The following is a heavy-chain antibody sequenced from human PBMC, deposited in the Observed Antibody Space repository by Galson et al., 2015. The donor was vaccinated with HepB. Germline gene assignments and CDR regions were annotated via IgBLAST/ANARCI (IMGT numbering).Heavy chain of an antibody. CDR2: IYYSGST. V-gene: IGHV4-39*01. Sequence: SETLSLTCTVSGGSISSSSYYWGWIRQPPGTGLEWIGSIYYSGSTYYNPSLKSRVTISVDTSKNQFSLKLSSVTAADTAVYYCARVGSSVFDFDYWGQGTLVTVSS. CDR1: GGSISSSSYY. CDR3: ARVGSSVFDFDY. D-gene: IGHD1-26*01. J-gene: IGHJ4*02.